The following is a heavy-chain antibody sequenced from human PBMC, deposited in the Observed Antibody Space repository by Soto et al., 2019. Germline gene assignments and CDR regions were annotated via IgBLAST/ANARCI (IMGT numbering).Heavy chain of an antibody. J-gene: IGHJ6*02. CDR3: AREGSLFSGVIVFYGMDV. V-gene: IGHV1-8*01. CDR2: INPSSGNT. CDR1: GYSFTRHD. Sequence: QVQLVQSGAEGKKPGASVKVSCKASGYSFTRHDINWVRQAPGQGLEWMGWINPSSGNTGYAQRFLGRLTMTTDTSTSTAYMELSGLKSEDTAIYYCAREGSLFSGVIVFYGMDVWGQGTTVTVPS. D-gene: IGHD3-3*01.